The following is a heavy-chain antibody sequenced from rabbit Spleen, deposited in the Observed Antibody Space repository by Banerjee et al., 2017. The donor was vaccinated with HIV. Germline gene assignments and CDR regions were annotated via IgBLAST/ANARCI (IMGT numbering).Heavy chain of an antibody. Sequence: VESGGGLVKPGASLTLICTASGFSYSSGYDMSWVRQAPGKGLEWIGFIYGGSNDNTYYASWAKGRFTISKASSTTVTLKMTSLTAADTATYFCARDLAGVIGWNFGLWGQGTLVTVS. J-gene: IGHJ4*01. CDR1: GFSYSSGYD. CDR3: ARDLAGVIGWNFGL. D-gene: IGHD4-1*01. CDR2: IYGGSNDNT. V-gene: IGHV1S40*01.